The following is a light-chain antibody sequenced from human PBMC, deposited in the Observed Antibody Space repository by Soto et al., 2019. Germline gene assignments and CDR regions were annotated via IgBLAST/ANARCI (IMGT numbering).Light chain of an antibody. J-gene: IGLJ1*01. V-gene: IGLV2-14*03. CDR3: SSYTRSTTLYV. CDR1: SSDVGNYNY. CDR2: EVS. Sequence: QSALTQPASVSGSPGQSITISCTGASSDVGNYNYVSWYQQDPGKAPKLIIYEVSNRPSGGSTRCSGSKTGNTASLLISGLQAEEEADYYCSSYTRSTTLYVFGTGTKVTVL.